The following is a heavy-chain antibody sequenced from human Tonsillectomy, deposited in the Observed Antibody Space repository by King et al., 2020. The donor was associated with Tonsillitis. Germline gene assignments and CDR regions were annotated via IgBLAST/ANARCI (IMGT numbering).Heavy chain of an antibody. J-gene: IGHJ2*01. D-gene: IGHD1-14*01. V-gene: IGHV3-7*03. CDR1: GFTFSSYW. Sequence: VQLVESGGGLVQPGGSLRLSCAASGFTFSSYWMSWVRQAPGKGLEWVANIKQDGSEAYYLDSVTGRPTRPRDNAVNSLYLQMNSLRAEEPAVYYCARDSLTATRAFDLWGRGTLVTVSS. CDR2: IKQDGSEA. CDR3: ARDSLTATRAFDL.